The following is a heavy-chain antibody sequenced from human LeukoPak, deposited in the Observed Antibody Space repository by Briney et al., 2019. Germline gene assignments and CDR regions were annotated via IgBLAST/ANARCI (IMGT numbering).Heavy chain of an antibody. V-gene: IGHV4-59*01. CDR1: GGSISSYY. CDR3: ARAGGYDSSGYYYSLNAFDI. D-gene: IGHD3-22*01. CDR2: IYYSGST. J-gene: IGHJ3*02. Sequence: PSETLSLTCTVSGGSISSYYWSWIRQPPGKGLEWIGYIYYSGSTNYNPSLKSRVTISVDTSKNQFSLKLSSVTAADTAVYYCARAGGYDSSGYYYSLNAFDIWGQGTMVTVSS.